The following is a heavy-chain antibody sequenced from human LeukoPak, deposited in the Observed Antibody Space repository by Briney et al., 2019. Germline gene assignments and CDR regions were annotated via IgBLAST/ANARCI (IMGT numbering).Heavy chain of an antibody. J-gene: IGHJ4*02. CDR1: GFTFSAYA. D-gene: IGHD7-27*01. CDR3: AKTGEGYYFDY. Sequence: PGGSLRLSCAASGFTFSAYAMHWVRQAPGKGLEWVAFIRLDGSNKNYGDSAKGRFTISRDNSKNTLYLEMNSLRSEDTAVYYCAKTGEGYYFDYWGQGTLVTVSS. CDR2: IRLDGSNK. V-gene: IGHV3-30*02.